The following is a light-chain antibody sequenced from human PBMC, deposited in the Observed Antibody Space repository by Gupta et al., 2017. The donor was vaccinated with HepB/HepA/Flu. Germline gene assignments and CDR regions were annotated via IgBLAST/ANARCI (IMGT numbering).Light chain of an antibody. V-gene: IGKV3-11*01. CDR3: QQGSNWPRT. CDR1: QSVSSY. J-gene: IGKJ1*01. Sequence: EIVLTQSPATLSLSPGERATLSCRASQSVSSYLAWYQQKPGQAPRLLIYAASNRATGIPARFSGSGSGTDFTLTISSLEPEDFAIYYCQQGSNWPRTFGQGTKVEIK. CDR2: AAS.